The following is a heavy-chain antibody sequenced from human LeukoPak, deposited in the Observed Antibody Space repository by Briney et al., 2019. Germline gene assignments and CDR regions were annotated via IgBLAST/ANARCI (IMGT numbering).Heavy chain of an antibody. V-gene: IGHV1-69*13. CDR3: AREQRNYYDSSGDAFDI. Sequence: ASVKVSCKASGGTFSSYAISWVRQAPGQGLEWMGGIIPIFGTANYAQKFQGRVTITADESTSTAYMELSSLRSEDTAVYYCAREQRNYYDSSGDAFDIWGQGTMVTVSS. CDR1: GGTFSSYA. J-gene: IGHJ3*02. CDR2: IIPIFGTA. D-gene: IGHD3-22*01.